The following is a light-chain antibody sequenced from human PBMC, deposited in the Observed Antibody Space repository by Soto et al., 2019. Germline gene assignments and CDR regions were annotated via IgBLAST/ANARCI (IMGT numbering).Light chain of an antibody. J-gene: IGKJ1*01. CDR2: GAS. V-gene: IGKV1-6*01. CDR1: QAIRDD. Sequence: AIQMTQSPSYLSAYVGDRVTITCRASQAIRDDLGWYQQKPGKAPKLLIYGASSLPDGVPSRFTGSGSGTDFSRTISSLQPEDFATDYGLEDNNYAWTFGQGTEVDVK. CDR3: LEDNNYAWT.